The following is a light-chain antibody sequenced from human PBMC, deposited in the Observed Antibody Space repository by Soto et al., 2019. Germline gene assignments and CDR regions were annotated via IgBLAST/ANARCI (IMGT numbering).Light chain of an antibody. Sequence: EIVMTQSPATLSVSPGERATLSCRASQSVSSNLAWYQQKPGQAPRLLIYGASTRATGIPARFSGSRSGAEFTLTINSLQSEDFAVYYCQQRSNWPWTFGQGTKVDIK. CDR1: QSVSSN. V-gene: IGKV3-15*01. J-gene: IGKJ1*01. CDR2: GAS. CDR3: QQRSNWPWT.